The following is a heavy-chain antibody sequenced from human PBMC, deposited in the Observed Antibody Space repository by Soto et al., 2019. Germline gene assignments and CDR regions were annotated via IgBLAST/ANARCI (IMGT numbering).Heavy chain of an antibody. D-gene: IGHD1-7*01. CDR2: ISSSGSTI. Sequence: QVQLVESGGGLVKPGGSLRLSCAASGFTFNDYYMSWLRQAPGKGLEWVSYISSSGSTIYYADSVKGRFTIARDNAKNSLYLQMNCLSAENTAVYYCASLLGTTYYYGMDVWGQGTTVTVSS. J-gene: IGHJ6*02. V-gene: IGHV3-11*01. CDR1: GFTFNDYY. CDR3: ASLLGTTYYYGMDV.